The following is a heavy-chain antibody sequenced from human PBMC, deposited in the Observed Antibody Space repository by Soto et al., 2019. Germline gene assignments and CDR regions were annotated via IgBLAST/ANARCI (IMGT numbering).Heavy chain of an antibody. CDR2: ISASNGNT. CDR3: ARSQSGDYEGCGY. D-gene: IGHD4-17*01. V-gene: IGHV1-18*01. J-gene: IGHJ4*02. Sequence: QVQLVQSGAEVKKPGASVKVSCKASGYTFTNYGINWVRQAPGQGLEWMGWISASNGNTKYAQRVQGRVTMTTDTSTSTAYIELRSLRSDDTAVYYCARSQSGDYEGCGYWGQGTLVTVSS. CDR1: GYTFTNYG.